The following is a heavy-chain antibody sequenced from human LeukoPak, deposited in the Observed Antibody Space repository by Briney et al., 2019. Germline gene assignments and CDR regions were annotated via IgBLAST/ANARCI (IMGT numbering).Heavy chain of an antibody. V-gene: IGHV3-74*01. D-gene: IGHD3-22*01. Sequence: GGSLRLSCAASGFTFSSYWIHWVRQGPGKGLVWVSRIYSDGSRTTYADSVKGRFTISRDNAKNSLYLQMNSLRAEDTAVYYCARDQVGLYYYDSSGNFDYWGQGTLVTVSS. CDR2: IYSDGSRT. CDR3: ARDQVGLYYYDSSGNFDY. CDR1: GFTFSSYW. J-gene: IGHJ4*02.